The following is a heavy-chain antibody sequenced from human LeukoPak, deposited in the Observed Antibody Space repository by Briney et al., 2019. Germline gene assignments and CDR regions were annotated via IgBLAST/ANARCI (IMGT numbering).Heavy chain of an antibody. D-gene: IGHD3-22*01. CDR3: ARAGAAHYDSSGYLFDY. Sequence: GGSLRLSCAASGFTFSSYAMHWVRQAPGKGLEWVAVISYDGSNKYYADSVKGRFTISRDNSENTLYLQMNSLRAEDTAVYYCARAGAAHYDSSGYLFDYWGQGTLVTVSS. CDR1: GFTFSSYA. CDR2: ISYDGSNK. J-gene: IGHJ4*02. V-gene: IGHV3-30-3*01.